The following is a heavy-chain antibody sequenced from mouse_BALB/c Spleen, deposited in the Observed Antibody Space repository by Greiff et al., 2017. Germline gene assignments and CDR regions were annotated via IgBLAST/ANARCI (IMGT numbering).Heavy chain of an antibody. D-gene: IGHD2-14*01. CDR1: GFTFSSYA. CDR2: ISSGGST. V-gene: IGHV5-6-5*01. Sequence: EVQRVESGGGLVKPGGSLKLSCAASGFTFSSYAMSWVRQTPEKRLEWVASISSGGSTYYPDSVKGRFTISRDNARNILYLQMSSLRSEDTAMYYCARGGVRRYPLDYWGQGTSVTVSS. CDR3: ARGGVRRYPLDY. J-gene: IGHJ4*01.